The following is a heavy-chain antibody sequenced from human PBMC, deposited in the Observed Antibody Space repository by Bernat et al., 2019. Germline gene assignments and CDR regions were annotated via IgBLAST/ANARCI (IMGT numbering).Heavy chain of an antibody. CDR3: ARDGGVNIVAADHFDY. Sequence: QVQLVQSGSEVKKPGASVKVSCTASGYTFTGYYMHWVRQAPGQGLEWMGRINPNSGGTNYAQKCQGRVTRTRDTSNSTAYMGLSSMISDNTAVYYCARDGGVNIVAADHFDYWGQGTLVTVSS. CDR2: INPNSGGT. V-gene: IGHV1-2*06. D-gene: IGHD5-12*01. CDR1: GYTFTGYY. J-gene: IGHJ4*02.